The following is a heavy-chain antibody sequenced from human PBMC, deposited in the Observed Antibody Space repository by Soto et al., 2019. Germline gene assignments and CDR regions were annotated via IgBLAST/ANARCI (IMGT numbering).Heavy chain of an antibody. V-gene: IGHV1-2*02. Sequence: QVQLVQSGAEVKKSGASVKVSCKASGYTFTGYYIHWVRQAPGQGREWMGEISPNSGGTKYAQRFQGRVTMTRDTSITTVYMVLSNLSPDDTAVYYCGKGRSGDVGVFYWGQGTLVTVYS. D-gene: IGHD1-26*01. CDR3: GKGRSGDVGVFY. J-gene: IGHJ4*02. CDR2: ISPNSGGT. CDR1: GYTFTGYY.